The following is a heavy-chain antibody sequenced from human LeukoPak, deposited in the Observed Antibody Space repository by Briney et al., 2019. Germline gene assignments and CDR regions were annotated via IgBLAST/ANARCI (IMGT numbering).Heavy chain of an antibody. CDR2: ISTSSSYI. Sequence: GGSLRLSCVASGFTFSSYSMNWVRQAPGKGLEWVSFISTSSSYIHYADSVRGRFTISRDNSKSTLSLQMNSLRAEDTAIYYCATYRQVMLPFESWGQGTLVTVSS. V-gene: IGHV3-21*04. D-gene: IGHD5-18*01. J-gene: IGHJ4*02. CDR3: ATYRQVMLPFES. CDR1: GFTFSSYS.